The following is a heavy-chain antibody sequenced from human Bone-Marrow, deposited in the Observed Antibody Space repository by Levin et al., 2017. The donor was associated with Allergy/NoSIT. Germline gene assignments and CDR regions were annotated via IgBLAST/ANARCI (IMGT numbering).Heavy chain of an antibody. CDR3: AREPVEAFYDSSGYVKFDH. CDR2: FSYPGST. CDR1: GGSISSRGFY. D-gene: IGHD3-22*01. V-gene: IGHV4-39*07. Sequence: SETLSLTCAVSGGSISSRGFYWGWIRQPPGRGLEWIGTFSYPGSTFYNPSLKSRLTISVDTSKNHVSLTLKSVTAADTATYYCAREPVEAFYDSSGYVKFDHWGQGTVVTVSS. J-gene: IGHJ4*02.